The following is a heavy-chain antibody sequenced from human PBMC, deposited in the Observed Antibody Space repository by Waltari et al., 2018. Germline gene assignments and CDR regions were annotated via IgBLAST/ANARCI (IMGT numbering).Heavy chain of an antibody. CDR1: GGPFSSYA. J-gene: IGHJ3*02. Sequence: QVQLVQSGAEVKKPGSSVKVSCKASGGPFSSYAISWVRQAPGQGLEWMGGIIPIFGTANYAQKFQGRVTITADESTSTAYMELSSLRSEDTAVYYCARAYYYGSGSFDAFDIWGQGTMVTVSS. CDR2: IIPIFGTA. D-gene: IGHD3-10*01. V-gene: IGHV1-69*13. CDR3: ARAYYYGSGSFDAFDI.